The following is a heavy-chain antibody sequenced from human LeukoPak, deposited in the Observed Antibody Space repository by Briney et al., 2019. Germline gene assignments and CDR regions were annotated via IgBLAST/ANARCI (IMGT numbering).Heavy chain of an antibody. J-gene: IGHJ4*02. V-gene: IGHV4-38-2*02. CDR1: GYSISSGYY. CDR3: ARDLPWDYVWGSYRYHY. Sequence: PSETLSHTCTVSGYSISSGYYWGWIRQPPGKGLEWIGSIYHSGSTYYNPSLKSRVTISVDTSKNQFSLKLSSVTAADTAVYYCARDLPWDYVWGSYRYHYWGQGTLVTVSS. CDR2: IYHSGST. D-gene: IGHD3-16*02.